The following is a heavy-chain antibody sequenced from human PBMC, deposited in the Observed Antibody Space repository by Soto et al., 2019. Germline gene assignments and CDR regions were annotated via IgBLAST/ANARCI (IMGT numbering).Heavy chain of an antibody. Sequence: SETLSLTCTVSGGSIISYYWSWIRQPPGKGLEWIGYIYYSGSTNYNPSLKSRVTISVDTSKNQFSLKLSSVTAADTAVYYCARGLRDGFFDHWGQGTLVTVSS. V-gene: IGHV4-59*01. CDR2: IYYSGST. CDR1: GGSIISYY. CDR3: ARGLRDGFFDH. J-gene: IGHJ4*02. D-gene: IGHD2-21*02.